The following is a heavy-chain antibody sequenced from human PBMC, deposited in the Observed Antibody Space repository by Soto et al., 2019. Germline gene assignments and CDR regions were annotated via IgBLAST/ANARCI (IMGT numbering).Heavy chain of an antibody. CDR3: ARGGAPYCSGGSCYGFDP. CDR2: IYYSGST. D-gene: IGHD2-15*01. Sequence: QVQLQESGPGLVKPSQTLSLTCTVSGGSISSGGYYWSWIRQHPGKGLEWIGYIYYSGSTYYNPSLKSRVTISVDTSKNQFSLKLSSVTAADTAVYYWARGGAPYCSGGSCYGFDPWGQGTLVTVSS. J-gene: IGHJ5*02. CDR1: GGSISSGGYY. V-gene: IGHV4-31*03.